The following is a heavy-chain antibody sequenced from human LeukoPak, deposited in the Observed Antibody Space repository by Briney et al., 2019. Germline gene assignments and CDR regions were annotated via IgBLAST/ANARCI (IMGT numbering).Heavy chain of an antibody. CDR2: INHSGST. D-gene: IGHD2-15*01. J-gene: IGHJ5*02. Sequence: PSETLSLTCAVYGGSFSGYYWSWIRQPPGKGLEWIGEINHSGSTNYNPSLKSRVTISVDTSKNQFSLKLSSVTAADTAVYYCARGGGYCSGGSCYSTGERFDPWGQGTLVTVSS. CDR1: GGSFSGYY. CDR3: ARGGGYCSGGSCYSTGERFDP. V-gene: IGHV4-34*01.